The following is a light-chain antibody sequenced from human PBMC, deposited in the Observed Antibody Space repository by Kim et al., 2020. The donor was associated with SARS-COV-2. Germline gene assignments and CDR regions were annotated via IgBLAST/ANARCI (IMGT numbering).Light chain of an antibody. CDR3: NSRDSNNHGV. J-gene: IGLJ2*01. CDR2: GKN. Sequence: SSELTQDPAVSVALGQTVRITCQGDSLRSYYATWYQQKPGQAPILVIYGKNNRPSGIPDRFSGSTSGNTASLTITGTQAGDEADYYCNSRDSNNHGVFGG. CDR1: SLRSYY. V-gene: IGLV3-19*01.